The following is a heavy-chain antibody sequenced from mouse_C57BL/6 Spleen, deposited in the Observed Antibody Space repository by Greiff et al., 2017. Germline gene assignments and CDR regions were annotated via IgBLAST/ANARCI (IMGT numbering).Heavy chain of an antibody. J-gene: IGHJ1*03. V-gene: IGHV5-17*01. Sequence: EVQRVESGGGLVKPGGSLKLSCAASGFTFSDYGMHWVRQAPEKGLEWVAYISSGSSTIYYADTVKGRFTISRDNAKNTLFLQTTSLRSEDTAMYYCARRDYSNSYWYFDVWGTGTTVTVSS. D-gene: IGHD2-5*01. CDR2: ISSGSSTI. CDR1: GFTFSDYG. CDR3: ARRDYSNSYWYFDV.